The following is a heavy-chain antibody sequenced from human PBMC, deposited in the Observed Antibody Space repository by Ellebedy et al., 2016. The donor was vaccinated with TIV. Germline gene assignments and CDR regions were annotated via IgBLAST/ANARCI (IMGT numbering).Heavy chain of an antibody. CDR2: IIPIFGTA. D-gene: IGHD5-24*01. J-gene: IGHJ4*02. Sequence: AASVKVSCKASGYTFTSYGISWVRQAPGQGLEWMGGIIPIFGTANYAQKFQGRVTITADESTSTAYMELSSLRSEDTAVYYCAVQGEMATITYWGQGTLVTVSS. V-gene: IGHV1-69*13. CDR1: GYTFTSYG. CDR3: AVQGEMATITY.